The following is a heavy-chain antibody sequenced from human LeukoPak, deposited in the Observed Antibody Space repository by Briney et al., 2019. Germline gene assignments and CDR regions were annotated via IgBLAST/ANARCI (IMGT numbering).Heavy chain of an antibody. D-gene: IGHD3-10*01. CDR1: GYSISSGYY. CDR2: IFHSGST. V-gene: IGHV4-38-2*01. J-gene: IGHJ6*02. CDR3: ARRLRFGESHYYYGMDV. Sequence: PSETLSLTCAVSGYSISSGYYWGWIRQPPGKGLEWIGSIFHSGSTYYNPSLKSRVNMSVDTSKNQISLKLSSVTAADTAVYYCARRLRFGESHYYYGMDVWGQGTTVTASS.